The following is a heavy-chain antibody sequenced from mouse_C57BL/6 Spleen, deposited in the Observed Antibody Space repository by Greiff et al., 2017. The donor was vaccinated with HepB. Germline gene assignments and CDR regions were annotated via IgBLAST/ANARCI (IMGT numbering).Heavy chain of an antibody. V-gene: IGHV5-17*01. CDR2: ISSGSSTI. D-gene: IGHD3-3*01. J-gene: IGHJ3*01. Sequence: EVKLMESGGGLVKPGGSLKLSCAASGFTFSDYGMHWVRQAPEKGLEWVAYISSGSSTIYYADTVKGRFTISRDNAKNTLFLQMTSLRSEDTAMYYCARDLRDEGWFAYWGQGTLVTVSA. CDR1: GFTFSDYG. CDR3: ARDLRDEGWFAY.